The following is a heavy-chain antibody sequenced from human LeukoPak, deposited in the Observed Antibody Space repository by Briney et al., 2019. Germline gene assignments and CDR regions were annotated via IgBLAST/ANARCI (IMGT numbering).Heavy chain of an antibody. D-gene: IGHD3-22*01. V-gene: IGHV3-11*04. J-gene: IGHJ4*02. Sequence: GGSLRLSCAAPGFTFSDYYMSWIRQAPGKGLEWVSYISSSGSTIYYADSVKGRFTISRDNAKNSLYLQMNSLRAEDTAVYYCARDRSYYDSSGPSGYWGQGTLVTVSS. CDR2: ISSSGSTI. CDR1: GFTFSDYY. CDR3: ARDRSYYDSSGPSGY.